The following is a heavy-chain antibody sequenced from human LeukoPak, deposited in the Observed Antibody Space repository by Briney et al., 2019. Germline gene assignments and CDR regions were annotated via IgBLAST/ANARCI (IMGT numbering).Heavy chain of an antibody. D-gene: IGHD3-3*02. CDR2: IYSGGTT. V-gene: IGHV3-53*01. Sequence: GGSLRLSCAASGFTVSTYYMNWVRRAPGKGLEWVSIIYSGGTTYYADSVKGRFTISRDTSKNTLSLQMSSLRAEDTAVYFCARVGDHFHWNLDLWGRGTLVTVSS. J-gene: IGHJ2*01. CDR1: GFTVSTYY. CDR3: ARVGDHFHWNLDL.